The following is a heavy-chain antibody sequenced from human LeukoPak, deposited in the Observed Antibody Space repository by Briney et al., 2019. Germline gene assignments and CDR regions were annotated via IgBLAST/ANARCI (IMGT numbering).Heavy chain of an antibody. CDR1: RFTFDNYG. V-gene: IGHV3-20*04. CDR3: ARASLYDNSAYYLDY. D-gene: IGHD3-22*01. CDR2: VNWNGGST. Sequence: GGSLSLSCAASRFTFDNYGMTWVRQVPGKGLEWVSGVNWNGGSTGYADSVKGRFTISRDNAKNSLYLQMNSLRAEDTALYYCARASLYDNSAYYLDYWGQGTLVTVSS. J-gene: IGHJ4*02.